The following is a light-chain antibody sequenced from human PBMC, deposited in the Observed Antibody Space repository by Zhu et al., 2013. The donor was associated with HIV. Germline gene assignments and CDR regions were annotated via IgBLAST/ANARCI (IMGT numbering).Light chain of an antibody. CDR1: SSDFDYNY. Sequence: QSVLTQPASVSGSPGQSITISCTGASSDFDYNYISWYQRHPDTAPKLIIYEVSQRPSGISSRFSGSKSDKGASLTVSGLKTEDEADYYCQSYDSSDRVVFGGGTKLTVL. CDR3: QSYDSSDRVV. J-gene: IGLJ2*01. CDR2: EVS. V-gene: IGLV2-14*01.